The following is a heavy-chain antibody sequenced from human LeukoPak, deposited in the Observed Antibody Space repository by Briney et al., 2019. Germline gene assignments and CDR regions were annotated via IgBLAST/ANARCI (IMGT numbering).Heavy chain of an antibody. J-gene: IGHJ4*02. Sequence: SETLSPTCIVSGGSISSGSHYWGWIRQPPGKGLEWTGSMHYSGITYYNPSLTSRVTISVDTSKNQFSLRLTSVTAADTAVYYCARYPYSDSGVWQAFDYWGQGTLVTVSS. CDR2: MHYSGIT. V-gene: IGHV4-39*01. CDR1: GGSISSGSHY. D-gene: IGHD5-12*01. CDR3: ARYPYSDSGVWQAFDY.